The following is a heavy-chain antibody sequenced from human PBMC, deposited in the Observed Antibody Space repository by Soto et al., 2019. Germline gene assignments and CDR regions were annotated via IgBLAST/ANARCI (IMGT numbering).Heavy chain of an antibody. CDR1: GYNFTGYW. Sequence: GGSLKISCKGSGYNFTGYWIGWVRQVPGKGLEWMGIIYPHDSHTKYSPSFQGQVTISADKSSSTAYLQWSSLKAPDTAMDYCARRGGYYFYYGMDVWGQGTTVTVSS. V-gene: IGHV5-51*01. J-gene: IGHJ6*02. CDR3: ARRGGYYFYYGMDV. CDR2: IYPHDSHT.